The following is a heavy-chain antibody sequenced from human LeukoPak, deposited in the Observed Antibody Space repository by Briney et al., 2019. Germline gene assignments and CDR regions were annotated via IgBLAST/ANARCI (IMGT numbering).Heavy chain of an antibody. D-gene: IGHD3-10*01. CDR3: ARDLGFLSYYGSGSYSDWFDP. Sequence: PGGSLRLSCAASGFTFSSYSMNCVRQDPGKGREWVSSIRSSSSYIYYADSVKGRFTISRDNAKNSLYRQMNSLRAEDTAVYYCARDLGFLSYYGSGSYSDWFDPWGQGTLVTVSS. CDR2: IRSSSSYI. J-gene: IGHJ5*02. V-gene: IGHV3-21*01. CDR1: GFTFSSYS.